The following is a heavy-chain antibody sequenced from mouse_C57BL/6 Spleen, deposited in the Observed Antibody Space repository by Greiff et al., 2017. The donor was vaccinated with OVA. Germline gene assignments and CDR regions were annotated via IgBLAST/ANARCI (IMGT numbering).Heavy chain of an antibody. CDR3: ARHGYYYSNLDY. D-gene: IGHD2-5*01. Sequence: EVQGVESGGDLVKPGGSLKLSCAASGFTFSSYGMSWVRQTPDKRLEWVATISSGGSYTYYPDSVKGRFTISRDNAKNTLYLQMSSLKSEDTAMYYCARHGYYYSNLDYWGQGTTLTVSS. CDR1: GFTFSSYG. V-gene: IGHV5-6*01. J-gene: IGHJ2*01. CDR2: ISSGGSYT.